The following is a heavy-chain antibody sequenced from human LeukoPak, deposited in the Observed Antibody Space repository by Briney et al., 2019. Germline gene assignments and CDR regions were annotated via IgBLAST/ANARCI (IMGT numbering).Heavy chain of an antibody. D-gene: IGHD6-13*01. CDR2: INPSGGST. CDR1: GSTFTSYY. V-gene: IGHV1-46*01. CDR3: ARAGRSSSWHKTIDY. Sequence: ASVKVSCKASGSTFTSYYMHWVRQAPGQGLEWMGIINPSGGSTSYAQKFQGRVTMTRDTSTSTVYMELSSLRSEDTAVYYCARAGRSSSWHKTIDYWGQGTLVTVSS. J-gene: IGHJ4*02.